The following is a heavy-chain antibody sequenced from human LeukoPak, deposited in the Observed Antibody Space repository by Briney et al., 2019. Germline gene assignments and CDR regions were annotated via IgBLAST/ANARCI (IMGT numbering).Heavy chain of an antibody. V-gene: IGHV4-61*08. J-gene: IGHJ5*02. CDR1: GGSISSGGYY. CDR2: IYYTGST. CDR3: ARAGNTWFDP. Sequence: SETLSLTCTVSGGSISSGGYYWSWIRQPPGKGLEWIGYIYYTGSTTHNPSLKSRVTISVDTSKNLFSLNLRSVTAADTAVYYCARAGNTWFDPWGQGSLVTVSP.